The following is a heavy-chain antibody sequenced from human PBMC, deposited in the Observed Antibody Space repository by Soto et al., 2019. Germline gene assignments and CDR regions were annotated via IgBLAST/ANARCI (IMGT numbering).Heavy chain of an antibody. V-gene: IGHV1-69*13. D-gene: IGHD1-1*01. CDR3: PRPPSTRGATYYCNHGMVV. J-gene: IGHJ6*02. CDR2: IVPLLGTA. CDR1: GGTFSSHT. Sequence: VASVKVSCKASGGTFSSHTITWLRQDPGQGLEWMGGIVPLLGTANYPLKFQGRVTITADESTSTAYMELSSLTYEDTDGYYFPRPPSTRGATYYCNHGMVVWG.